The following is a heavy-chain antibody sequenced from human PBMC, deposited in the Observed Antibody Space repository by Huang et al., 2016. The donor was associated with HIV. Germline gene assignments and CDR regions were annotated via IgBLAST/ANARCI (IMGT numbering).Heavy chain of an antibody. Sequence: QLQLQESGPGLVKPSDTLSPNCTISGGCIKSRNDYWGWVRQAPGKGMEWIGDIYYSGSPDYNPSLRSRVSLSVDTSKNQVTLKVNAVIAADTAVYYCARRQGSGYYFYFDYWGRGIPVTVSA. CDR2: IYYSGSP. V-gene: IGHV4-39*01. CDR3: ARRQGSGYYFYFDY. CDR1: GGCIKSRNDY. J-gene: IGHJ4*02. D-gene: IGHD3-22*01.